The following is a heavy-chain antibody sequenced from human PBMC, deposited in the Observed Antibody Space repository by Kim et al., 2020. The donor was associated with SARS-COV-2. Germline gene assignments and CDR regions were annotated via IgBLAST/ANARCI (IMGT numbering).Heavy chain of an antibody. Sequence: SETLSLTCTVSGGSISSSSYYWGWIRQPPGKGLEWIGSIYYSGSTYYNPSLESRVTISVDTSRNQFSLKLSSVTAADTAVYYCARHIAERGYYYGMDVWGQGTTVTVSS. CDR2: IYYSGST. CDR1: GGSISSSSYY. D-gene: IGHD2-15*01. J-gene: IGHJ6*01. CDR3: ARHIAERGYYYGMDV. V-gene: IGHV4-39*01.